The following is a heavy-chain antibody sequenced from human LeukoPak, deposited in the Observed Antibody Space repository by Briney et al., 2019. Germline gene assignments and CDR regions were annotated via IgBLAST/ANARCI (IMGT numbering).Heavy chain of an antibody. CDR3: AKVPPLWSGYPFYGMDV. CDR1: GFTFSSYG. V-gene: IGHV3-33*06. J-gene: IGHJ6*02. Sequence: GGSLRLSCAASGFTFSSYGMHWVRQAPGKGLEWVAVIWYDGSNKYYADSVKDRFTISRDNSKNTLYLQMNSLRAEDTAVYYCAKVPPLWSGYPFYGMDVWGQGTTVTVSS. CDR2: IWYDGSNK. D-gene: IGHD3-3*01.